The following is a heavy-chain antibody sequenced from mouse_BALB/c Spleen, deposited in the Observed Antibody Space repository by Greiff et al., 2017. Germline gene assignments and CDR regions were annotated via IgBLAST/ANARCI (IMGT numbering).Heavy chain of an antibody. CDR1: GYTFTSYY. J-gene: IGHJ3*01. Sequence: QVTLKVSGAELVKPGASVKLSCKASGYTFTSYYMYWVKQRPGQGLEWIGEINPSNGGTNFNEKFKSKATLTVDKSSSTAYMQLSSLTSEDSAVYYCTRGIYYGYAWFAYWGQGTLVTVSA. V-gene: IGHV1S81*02. CDR3: TRGIYYGYAWFAY. D-gene: IGHD2-2*01. CDR2: INPSNGGT.